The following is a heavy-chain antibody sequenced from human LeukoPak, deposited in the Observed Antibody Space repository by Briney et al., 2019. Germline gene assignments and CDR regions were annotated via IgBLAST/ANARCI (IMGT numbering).Heavy chain of an antibody. CDR2: IYYSGST. CDR3: AREEADWDDAFDI. Sequence: KPSETLSLTCTVSGFTISSYYWSWLRQPPGKGLVWIGYIYYSGSTNYNPSLKSRVTISVDTSKNQFSLKLSSVSAADTAVYYCAREEADWDDAFDIWGQGTMVTVSS. CDR1: GFTISSYY. J-gene: IGHJ3*02. D-gene: IGHD3-9*01. V-gene: IGHV4-59*01.